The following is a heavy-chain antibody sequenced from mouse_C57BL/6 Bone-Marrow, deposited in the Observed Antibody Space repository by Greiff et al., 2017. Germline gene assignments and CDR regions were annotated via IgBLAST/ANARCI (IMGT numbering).Heavy chain of an antibody. D-gene: IGHD2-4*01. V-gene: IGHV1-80*01. CDR2: IYPGDGDT. CDR3: ARGGGYDYGRDYYAMDY. Sequence: VQLQQSGAELVKPGASVKISCKASGYAFSSYWMNWVKQRPGKGLEWIGQIYPGDGDTNYHGKFKGKATLTAGKSSSTAYLQLSSLTSEDSAVYFGARGGGYDYGRDYYAMDYWGQGTSVTVSS. J-gene: IGHJ4*01. CDR1: GYAFSSYW.